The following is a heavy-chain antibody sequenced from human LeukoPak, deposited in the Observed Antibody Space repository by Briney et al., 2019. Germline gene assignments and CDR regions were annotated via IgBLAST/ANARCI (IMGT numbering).Heavy chain of an antibody. CDR1: GYTFTSYG. CDR2: ISAYNGNT. CDR3: ARSKAIAAAGFY. Sequence: ASVKVSCKASGYTFTSYGISWVRQAPGQGLEWMGWISAYNGNTNYAQKFQGRVTMTRDTSISTAYMELSRLRSDDTAVYYCARSKAIAAAGFYWGQGTLVTVSS. V-gene: IGHV1-18*01. J-gene: IGHJ4*02. D-gene: IGHD6-13*01.